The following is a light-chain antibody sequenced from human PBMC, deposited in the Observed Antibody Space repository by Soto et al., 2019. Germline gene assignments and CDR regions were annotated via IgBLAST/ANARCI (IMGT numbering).Light chain of an antibody. CDR3: QQFRNSPYT. V-gene: IGKV3-20*01. J-gene: IGKJ2*01. CDR1: QSVSNSY. CDR2: GAS. Sequence: DIVLTQSPGTLSLSPGERVTISCRASQSVSNSYLAWYQQKPGQTPSLLIYGASSKSTGIPDRFSGSGSGTDFTLTISSLEPEDFAVYYCQQFRNSPYTFGQGTKLDIK.